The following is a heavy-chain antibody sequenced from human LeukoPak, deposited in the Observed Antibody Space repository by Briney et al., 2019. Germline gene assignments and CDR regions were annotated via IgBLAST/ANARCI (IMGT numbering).Heavy chain of an antibody. CDR1: GFTFSSYA. J-gene: IGHJ6*02. D-gene: IGHD3-9*01. Sequence: PGGSLRLSCAASGFTFSSYAMRWVRQAPGKGLEWVAVISYDGSNKYYADSVKGRFTISRDNSKNTPYLQMNSLRAEDTAVYYCARELRYNYYYYGMDVWGQGTTVTVSS. CDR3: ARELRYNYYYYGMDV. CDR2: ISYDGSNK. V-gene: IGHV3-30-3*01.